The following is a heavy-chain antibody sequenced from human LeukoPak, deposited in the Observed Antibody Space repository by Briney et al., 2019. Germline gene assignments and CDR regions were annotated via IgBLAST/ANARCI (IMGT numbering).Heavy chain of an antibody. Sequence: VQVSCKASGYTFTCYYMHWVRQAPGQGLEWMGWINPNSGGTNYAQKFQGRVTMTRDTPISTAYMELSRLRSDDTAVYYCARDRGYSGYDSYFDYWGQGTLVTVSS. CDR1: GYTFTCYY. CDR2: INPNSGGT. CDR3: ARDRGYSGYDSYFDY. D-gene: IGHD5-12*01. V-gene: IGHV1-2*02. J-gene: IGHJ4*02.